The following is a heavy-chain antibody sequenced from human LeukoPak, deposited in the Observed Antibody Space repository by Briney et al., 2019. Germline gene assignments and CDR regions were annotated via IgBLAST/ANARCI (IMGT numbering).Heavy chain of an antibody. CDR1: GFTFSSYG. Sequence: PGGSLRLSCAASGFTFSSYGMHWVRQAPGKGLEWVAFIRYDGSNKYYADSVKGRFTISRDNSKNTLYLQMNSLRAEDTAVYYCARAPGGYCSGGSCYSFDYWGQGTLVTVSS. D-gene: IGHD2-15*01. CDR3: ARAPGGYCSGGSCYSFDY. J-gene: IGHJ4*02. V-gene: IGHV3-30*02. CDR2: IRYDGSNK.